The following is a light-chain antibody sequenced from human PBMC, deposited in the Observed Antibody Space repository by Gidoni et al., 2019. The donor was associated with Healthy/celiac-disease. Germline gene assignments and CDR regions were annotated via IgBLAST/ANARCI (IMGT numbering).Light chain of an antibody. Sequence: DIVMTQSPLSLPVTPGEPAPISCRSSQRLLPSTGYNYLDWYLQMPGQSPQFLIYLGSKRAAGVPGRFSGSGSGTDFTPKISRGEAVDVGFYHRMQALQTSPTFGGGTKVEIK. CDR2: LGS. V-gene: IGKV2-28*01. CDR3: MQALQTSPT. CDR1: QRLLPSTGYNY. J-gene: IGKJ4*01.